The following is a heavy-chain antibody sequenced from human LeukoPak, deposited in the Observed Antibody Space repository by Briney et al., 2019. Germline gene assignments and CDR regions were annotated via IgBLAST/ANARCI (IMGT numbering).Heavy chain of an antibody. CDR1: GFTFSSYW. D-gene: IGHD6-13*01. CDR2: INSDGSST. Sequence: GGSLRLSCAASGFTFSSYWMHWVRQAPGKGLVWVSRINSDGSSTSYADSVKGRFTISRDNSKNTLYLQMNSLRAEDTAVYYCARVPGYSSSWYTDWGQGTLVTVSS. CDR3: ARVPGYSSSWYTD. J-gene: IGHJ4*02. V-gene: IGHV3-74*01.